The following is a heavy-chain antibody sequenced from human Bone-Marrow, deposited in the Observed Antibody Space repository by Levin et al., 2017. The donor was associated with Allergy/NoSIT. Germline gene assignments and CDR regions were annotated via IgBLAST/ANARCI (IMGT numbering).Heavy chain of an antibody. CDR3: AKSLWFGAYFDY. Sequence: SETLSLTCAVSGGSISSGGYSWSWIRLPPGKGLEWIGYIYHSGSTYYNPSLKSRVTISMDRSKNHFSLNLTSVTAADTAVYFCAKSLWFGAYFDYWGQGTLVTVSS. CDR1: GGSISSGGYS. CDR2: IYHSGST. J-gene: IGHJ4*02. V-gene: IGHV4-30-2*01. D-gene: IGHD3-10*01.